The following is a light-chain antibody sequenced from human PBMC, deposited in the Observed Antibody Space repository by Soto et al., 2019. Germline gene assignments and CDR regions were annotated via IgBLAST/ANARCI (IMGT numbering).Light chain of an antibody. J-gene: IGKJ1*01. CDR1: QSVSSNF. Sequence: EIVFTRSPGTLSLNTGERATLSCRASQSVSSNFLAWYQQKPGQAPRLLIYGASSRATGIPDRFSGSGSGTDFTLTINRLEPADFAVYYCQHYGSSSTFGQGTKVDIK. V-gene: IGKV3-20*01. CDR2: GAS. CDR3: QHYGSSST.